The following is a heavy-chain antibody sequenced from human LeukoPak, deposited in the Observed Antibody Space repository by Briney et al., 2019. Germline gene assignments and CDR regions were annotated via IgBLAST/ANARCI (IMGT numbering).Heavy chain of an antibody. Sequence: SETLSLTCTVSGYSISSGYYWGWIRQPPGKGLEWIGSIYHSGSTYYNPSLKSRVTISVDTSKNQFSLKLSSVTAADTAVYYCGAAHYYYYYMDVWGKGTTVTVSS. CDR3: GAAHYYYYYMDV. CDR2: IYHSGST. D-gene: IGHD6-6*01. V-gene: IGHV4-38-2*02. CDR1: GYSISSGYY. J-gene: IGHJ6*03.